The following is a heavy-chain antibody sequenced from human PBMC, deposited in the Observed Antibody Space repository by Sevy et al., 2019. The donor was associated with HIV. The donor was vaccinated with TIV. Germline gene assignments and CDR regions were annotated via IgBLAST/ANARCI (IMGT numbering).Heavy chain of an antibody. J-gene: IGHJ3*02. Sequence: ASVKVSCKAFGGTFSSYAISWVRQAPGQGLEWMGGIIPISATANYAQKFQGRVTITADESTSTAYMEMGGLRSEDTAGYYCARTDYYGSDGYYLYAFDIWGQGTVVTVSS. CDR2: IIPISATA. V-gene: IGHV1-69*13. CDR1: GGTFSSYA. D-gene: IGHD3-22*01. CDR3: ARTDYYGSDGYYLYAFDI.